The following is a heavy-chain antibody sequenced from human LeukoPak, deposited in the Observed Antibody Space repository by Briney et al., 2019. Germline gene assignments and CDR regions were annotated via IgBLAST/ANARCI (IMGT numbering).Heavy chain of an antibody. Sequence: GGSLRLSCAASGFTFSFYWMSWVRQAPGKGLEWVANIKKDGSETYYVDSVKGRFTISRDNAKNSLYLQMNSLRAEDTAMYYCARGRYSGTTYYFDYWGQGTLVTVSS. V-gene: IGHV3-7*03. D-gene: IGHD5-12*01. CDR2: IKKDGSET. J-gene: IGHJ4*02. CDR3: ARGRYSGTTYYFDY. CDR1: GFTFSFYW.